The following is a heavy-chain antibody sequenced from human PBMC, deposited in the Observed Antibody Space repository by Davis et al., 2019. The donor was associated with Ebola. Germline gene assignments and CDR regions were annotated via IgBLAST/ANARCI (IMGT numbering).Heavy chain of an antibody. V-gene: IGHV4-59*01. CDR2: IYYSGST. Sequence: GSLRLTCTVSGGSISSYYWGWIRQPPGKGLEWIGSIYYSGSTNYNPSLKSRVTISVDTSKNQFSLKLSSVTAADTAVYYCARGMTTYDYWGQGTLVTVSS. CDR1: GGSISSYY. D-gene: IGHD4-17*01. J-gene: IGHJ4*02. CDR3: ARGMTTYDY.